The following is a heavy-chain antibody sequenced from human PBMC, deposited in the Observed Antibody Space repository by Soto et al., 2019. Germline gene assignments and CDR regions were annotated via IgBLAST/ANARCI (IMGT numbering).Heavy chain of an antibody. CDR1: GYTFTNYA. Sequence: QVQLVQSGAEVKKPGASVKISCKASGYTFTNYAMHWVRQAPGQRLEWMGWINAGNGNTKYSQKFQGRVTITRDTSASTAYMEVSSLRSEDTAVYYCATSTGIAVWGDYWGQGTLVTVSS. V-gene: IGHV1-3*01. J-gene: IGHJ4*02. CDR2: INAGNGNT. CDR3: ATSTGIAVWGDY. D-gene: IGHD6-19*01.